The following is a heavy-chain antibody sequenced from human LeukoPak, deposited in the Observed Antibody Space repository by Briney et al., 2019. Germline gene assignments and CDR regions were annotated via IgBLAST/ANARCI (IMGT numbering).Heavy chain of an antibody. CDR1: GFTFGRHW. J-gene: IGHJ4*02. CDR2: ISGSGGST. CDR3: AKEEQWRSFDY. V-gene: IGHV3-23*01. Sequence: GGSLRLSCAASGFTFGRHWMSWVRQAPGMGLEWVSAISGSGGSTYYADSVKGRFTISRDNSKNTLYLQMNSLRAEDTAVYYCAKEEQWRSFDYWGQGTLVTVSS. D-gene: IGHD6-19*01.